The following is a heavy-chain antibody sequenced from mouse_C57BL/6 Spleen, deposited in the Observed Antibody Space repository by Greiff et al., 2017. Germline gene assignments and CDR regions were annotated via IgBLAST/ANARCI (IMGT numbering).Heavy chain of an antibody. CDR2: ISSGSSTI. V-gene: IGHV5-17*01. J-gene: IGHJ2*01. D-gene: IGHD4-1*01. Sequence: EVHLVESGGGLVKPGGSLKLSCAASGFTFSDYGMHWVRQAPEKGLAWVAYISSGSSTIYYADTVKGRFTISRDNAKNTLFLQMTSLRSEDTAMYYCARAGPYYFDYWGQGTTLTVSS. CDR3: ARAGPYYFDY. CDR1: GFTFSDYG.